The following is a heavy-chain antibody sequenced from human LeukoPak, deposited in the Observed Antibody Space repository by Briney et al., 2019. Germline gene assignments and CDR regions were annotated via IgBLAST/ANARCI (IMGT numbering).Heavy chain of an antibody. V-gene: IGHV1-46*01. CDR3: ARGRAYYYDSSGYHLDCTFDY. Sequence: ASVKVSCKASGYTFTSYYMHWVRQAPGQGLEWMGIINPSGGSTSYAQKFQGRVTMTRDMSTSTVYMELSSLRSEDTAVYYCARGRAYYYDSSGYHLDCTFDYWGQGTLVTVSS. CDR2: INPSGGST. D-gene: IGHD3-22*01. J-gene: IGHJ4*02. CDR1: GYTFTSYY.